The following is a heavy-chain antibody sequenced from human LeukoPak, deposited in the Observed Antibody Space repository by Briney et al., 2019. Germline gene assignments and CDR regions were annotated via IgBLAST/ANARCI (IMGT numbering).Heavy chain of an antibody. CDR1: EFTFDNYA. CDR2: ISGSGYYS. CDR3: AKGGPTGSNYDF. V-gene: IGHV3-23*01. J-gene: IGHJ4*02. Sequence: GGSLRLSCSASEFTFDNYAMSWVRQAPGKGLEWVSVISGSGYYSYYADSVKGRFTVSRDNSKTTLYLQMNSLRADDTAVYYCAKGGPTGSNYDFWGQGTLVTVSS. D-gene: IGHD1-26*01.